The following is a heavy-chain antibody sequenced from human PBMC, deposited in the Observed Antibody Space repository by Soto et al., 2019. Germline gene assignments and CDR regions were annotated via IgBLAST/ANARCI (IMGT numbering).Heavy chain of an antibody. V-gene: IGHV1-69*13. D-gene: IGHD3-22*01. Sequence: SVKVSCKASGGTFSSYAISWVRQAPGQGLEWMGGIIPIFGTANYAQKFQGRVTITADESTSTAYMELSSLRSDDTAVYYCARDIERTYYYDSSGYYPLDYWGQGTLVTVSS. CDR1: GGTFSSYA. CDR2: IIPIFGTA. CDR3: ARDIERTYYYDSSGYYPLDY. J-gene: IGHJ4*02.